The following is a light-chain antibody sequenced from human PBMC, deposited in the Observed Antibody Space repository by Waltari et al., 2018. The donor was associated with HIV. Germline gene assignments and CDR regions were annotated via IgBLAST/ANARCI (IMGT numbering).Light chain of an antibody. J-gene: IGLJ2*01. CDR1: SSNIGSNF. CDR3: AAWDDSLSGLV. Sequence: QSVLTPPPSASGTPGQWVTISCSVTSSNIGSNFVNWYQQLPGTAPKPLIYRNNQRPSGVPDRCSGSKSGTSASLAISGLRSEDEADYYCAAWDDSLSGLVFGGGTKLTVL. V-gene: IGLV1-47*01. CDR2: RNN.